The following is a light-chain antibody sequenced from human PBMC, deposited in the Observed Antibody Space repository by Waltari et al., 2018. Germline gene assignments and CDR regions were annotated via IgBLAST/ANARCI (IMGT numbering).Light chain of an antibody. Sequence: DIQMTQSPSSLSASVGDRVTITCRASQGISNSLAWYQQKTGKAPKLLLYAASRLESGVPSRFSGSGSGTEYTLTFSGLQPEDFATYYCEHYYSTIPVAFGGGTKVEVK. J-gene: IGKJ4*01. V-gene: IGKV1-NL1*01. CDR1: QGISNS. CDR3: EHYYSTIPVA. CDR2: AAS.